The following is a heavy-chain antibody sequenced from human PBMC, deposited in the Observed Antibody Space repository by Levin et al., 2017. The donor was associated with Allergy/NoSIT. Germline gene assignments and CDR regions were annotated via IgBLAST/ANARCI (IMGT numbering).Heavy chain of an antibody. V-gene: IGHV3-23*01. CDR2: ISGGT. CDR1: GFTFSSFA. D-gene: IGHD6-19*01. Sequence: PGGSLRLSCASSGFTFSSFAMIWVRQAPGKGLEWVSSISGGTYYADSVKGRFTISRDNSKNTLHLQMNSLRAEDTAIYYCAKGFSIGWSEGYFDNWGQGTLVTVSS. CDR3: AKGFSIGWSEGYFDN. J-gene: IGHJ4*02.